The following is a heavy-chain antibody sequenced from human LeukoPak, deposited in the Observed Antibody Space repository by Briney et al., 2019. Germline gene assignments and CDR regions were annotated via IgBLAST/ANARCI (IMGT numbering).Heavy chain of an antibody. Sequence: GGSLRLSCAASGFTVSSNYMSWVRQAPGKGLEWVSVIYSDGTISYADSVKGRFTISRDNSENTLYLQMNSLRVEDTAVYYCAREVGGGASGQWGQGTLVTVSS. CDR3: AREVGGGASGQ. J-gene: IGHJ4*02. V-gene: IGHV3-66*01. CDR2: IYSDGTI. CDR1: GFTVSSNY. D-gene: IGHD3-16*01.